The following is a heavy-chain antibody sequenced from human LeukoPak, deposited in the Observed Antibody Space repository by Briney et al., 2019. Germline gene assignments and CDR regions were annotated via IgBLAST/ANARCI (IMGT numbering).Heavy chain of an antibody. J-gene: IGHJ4*02. Sequence: PPGGSLRLSCAASGFTFSSYAMGWVRQAPGKGLEWVSVIYSGGSTYYADSVKGRFTISRDNSKNTLYLQVNSLRAEDTAVYYCARVLGYSYGYALDYWGQGTLVTVSS. V-gene: IGHV3-66*01. CDR2: IYSGGST. CDR1: GFTFSSYA. CDR3: ARVLGYSYGYALDY. D-gene: IGHD5-18*01.